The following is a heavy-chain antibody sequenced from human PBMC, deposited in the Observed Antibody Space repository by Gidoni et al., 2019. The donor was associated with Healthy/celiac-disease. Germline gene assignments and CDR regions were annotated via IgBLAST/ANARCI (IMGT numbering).Heavy chain of an antibody. Sequence: QVQLVESGGGVVQPGRSLRLSCAASGFTFSSYCIHWVRQATGKGLEWVAVISYDGRNKYYADSVKGRFTISRDNSKNTLYLQMNSLRAEDTAVYYCAKDQIGYSYDRHYYYGMDVWGQGTTVTVSS. D-gene: IGHD5-18*01. CDR2: ISYDGRNK. V-gene: IGHV3-30*18. CDR3: AKDQIGYSYDRHYYYGMDV. J-gene: IGHJ6*02. CDR1: GFTFSSYC.